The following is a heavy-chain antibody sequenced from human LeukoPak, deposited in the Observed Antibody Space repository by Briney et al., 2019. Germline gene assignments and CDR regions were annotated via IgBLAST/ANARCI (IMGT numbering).Heavy chain of an antibody. V-gene: IGHV3-64*01. D-gene: IGHD3-10*01. CDR2: ISSNGGST. J-gene: IGHJ4*02. CDR1: GFTFSSYA. CDR3: AASPYSGHDY. Sequence: GGSLRLSCAASGFTFSSYAMHWVRQAPGKGLEYVSAISSNGGSTYYANSVKGRFTISRDNSKNTLYLQMGSLRAEDMAVYYCAASPYSGHDYWGQGTLVTVSS.